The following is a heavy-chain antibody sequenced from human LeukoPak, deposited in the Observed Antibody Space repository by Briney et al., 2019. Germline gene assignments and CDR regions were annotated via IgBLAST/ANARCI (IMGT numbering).Heavy chain of an antibody. V-gene: IGHV4-4*02. J-gene: IGHJ6*02. CDR1: VGSISSGNW. CDR3: ATAPILRGEAGEQYKYGMDV. CDR2: VYHNGTP. D-gene: IGHD2-2*02. Sequence: GTLSLTCAVSVGSISSGNWWSWVRQSPGKGLEWIGEVYHNGTPNYNPSLKSRVTISADTFKNHFSLKLTSVTAADTAVYYCATAPILRGEAGEQYKYGMDVWGQGTTVIVSS.